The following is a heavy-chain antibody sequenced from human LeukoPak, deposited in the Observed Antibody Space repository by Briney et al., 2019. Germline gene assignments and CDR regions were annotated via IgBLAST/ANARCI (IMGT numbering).Heavy chain of an antibody. CDR1: GYTFTGYY. D-gene: IGHD3-3*01. J-gene: IGHJ5*02. CDR2: INPNSGGT. V-gene: IGHV1-2*02. Sequence: ASVKVSCKASGYTFTGYYMHWVRQAPGQGLEWMGWINPNSGGTNYAQKFQGRVTMTRDTSISTAYMELSRLRSDDTAAYYCARGVLRFLEWPRNWFDPWGQGTLVTVSS. CDR3: ARGVLRFLEWPRNWFDP.